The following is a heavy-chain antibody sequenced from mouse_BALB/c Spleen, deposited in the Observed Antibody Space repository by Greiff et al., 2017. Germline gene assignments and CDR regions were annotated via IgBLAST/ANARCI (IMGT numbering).Heavy chain of an antibody. J-gene: IGHJ3*01. CDR3: ASSPYYGNLAWFAY. D-gene: IGHD2-10*01. Sequence: VKLMESGPGLVQPSQSLSITCTVSGFSLTSYGVHWVRQSPGKGLEWLGVIWSGGSTDYNAAFISRLSISKDNSKSQVFFKMNSLQADDTAIYYCASSPYYGNLAWFAYWGQGTLVTVSA. CDR2: IWSGGST. V-gene: IGHV2-4-1*01. CDR1: GFSLTSYG.